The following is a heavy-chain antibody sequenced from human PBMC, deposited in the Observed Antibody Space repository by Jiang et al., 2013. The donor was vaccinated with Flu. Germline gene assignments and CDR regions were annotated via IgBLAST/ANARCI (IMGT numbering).Heavy chain of an antibody. D-gene: IGHD5-18*01. J-gene: IGHJ4*02. V-gene: IGHV1-69*06. CDR1: GGTFSSYA. CDR3: AKDRTGYSYGLFDC. CDR2: TIPIFDTT. Sequence: GAEVKKPGSSVKVSCKASGGTFSSYAISWVRQAPGQGLEWMGGTIPIFDTTKYAQKFEGRLTITVDKSTSTAYMELSSLRSEDTAVYYCAKDRTGYSYGLFDCWGQGTLVTVSS.